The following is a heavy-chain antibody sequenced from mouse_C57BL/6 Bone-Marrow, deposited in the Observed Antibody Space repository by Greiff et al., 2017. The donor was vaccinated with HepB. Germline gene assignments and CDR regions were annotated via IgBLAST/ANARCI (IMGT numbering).Heavy chain of an antibody. V-gene: IGHV5-4*01. D-gene: IGHD2-1*01. CDR2: ISDGGSYT. CDR3: ARDYFYAMDY. J-gene: IGHJ4*01. Sequence: EVKLVETGGGLVKPGGSLKLSCAASGFTFSSYAMSWVRQTPEKRLEWVATISDGGSYTYYPDNVKGRFTISRDNAKNNLYLQMSHLKSEDTAMYYCARDYFYAMDYWGQGTSVTVSS. CDR1: GFTFSSYA.